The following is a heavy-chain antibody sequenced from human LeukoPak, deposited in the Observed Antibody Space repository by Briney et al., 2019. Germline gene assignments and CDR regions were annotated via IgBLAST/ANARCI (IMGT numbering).Heavy chain of an antibody. CDR3: ARDLRYCSNGVCHENRFDP. CDR1: GFTFGSFW. Sequence: PGGSLRLSCAVSGFTFGSFWMHWVRQAPGKGLVWVSVINSDGYSTNYADSVKGRFTISRDNAKNTLYLQMNSLRAEDTAVYYCARDLRYCSNGVCHENRFDPWGQGTLVTVSS. J-gene: IGHJ5*02. D-gene: IGHD2-8*01. V-gene: IGHV3-74*01. CDR2: INSDGYST.